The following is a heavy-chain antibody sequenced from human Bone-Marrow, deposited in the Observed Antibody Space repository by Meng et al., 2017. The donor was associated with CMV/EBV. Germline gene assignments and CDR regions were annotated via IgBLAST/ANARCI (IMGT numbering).Heavy chain of an antibody. CDR3: ARATSHIVAIYYFDY. J-gene: IGHJ4*02. CDR1: GFTFSSYW. V-gene: IGHV3-7*01. D-gene: IGHD5-12*01. Sequence: GGSLRLSCAASGFTFSSYWMSWVRQAPGKGLEWAANIKQDGYEKYSVDSVRGRFTISRDNAKNSLYLQMNSLRAEDTAVYYCARATSHIVAIYYFDYWGQGTLVTVSS. CDR2: IKQDGYEK.